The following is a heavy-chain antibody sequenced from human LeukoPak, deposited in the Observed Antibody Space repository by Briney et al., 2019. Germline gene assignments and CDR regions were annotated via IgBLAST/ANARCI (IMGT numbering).Heavy chain of an antibody. V-gene: IGHV3-21*01. D-gene: IGHD1-7*01. Sequence: GGSLRLSCAASGFTFSSYAMSWARQAPGKGLEWVSSINGESTFKVYADSVKGRFTISRDNAKNSLYLQMDSLRAEDTAVYYCAKYQTGTWTSYDSSDIWGQGTLVTVSS. CDR3: AKYQTGTWTSYDSSDI. CDR1: GFTFSSYA. J-gene: IGHJ3*02. CDR2: INGESTFK.